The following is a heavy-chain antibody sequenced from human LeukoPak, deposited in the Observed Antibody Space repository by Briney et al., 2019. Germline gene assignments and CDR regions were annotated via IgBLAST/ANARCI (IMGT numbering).Heavy chain of an antibody. J-gene: IGHJ4*02. CDR1: GFTFSHYS. CDR2: INSNGDDT. CDR3: ARDPGRSPDY. Sequence: GGSLRLSCAASGFTFSHYSFHWVRQAPGKGLEYVSAINSNGDDTYYVNSVKGRFTISRDNSKNTLYLQMGNLRPEDMAVYYCARDPGRSPDYWGQGTLVTVSS. D-gene: IGHD1-26*01. V-gene: IGHV3-64*01.